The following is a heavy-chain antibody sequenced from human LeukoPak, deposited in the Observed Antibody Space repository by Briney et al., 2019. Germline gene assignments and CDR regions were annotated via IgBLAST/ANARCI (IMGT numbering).Heavy chain of an antibody. V-gene: IGHV4-34*01. Sequence: SETLSLTCAVYGGSFSGYYWSWIRQPPGKGLEWIGEINHSGSTNYNPSLKSRVTISVDTSKNQFSLKLSSVTAADTAVYYCARLRFRGSYAPWGQGTLVTVSS. J-gene: IGHJ5*02. CDR3: ARLRFRGSYAP. CDR1: GGSFSGYY. CDR2: INHSGST. D-gene: IGHD1-26*01.